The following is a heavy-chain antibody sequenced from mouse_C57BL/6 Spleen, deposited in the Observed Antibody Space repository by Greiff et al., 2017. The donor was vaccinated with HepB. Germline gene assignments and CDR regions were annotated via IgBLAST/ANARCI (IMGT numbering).Heavy chain of an antibody. CDR2: IDPEDGET. D-gene: IGHD2-1*01. CDR1: GFNIKDYY. CDR3: ARLDGNCDYYAMDY. J-gene: IGHJ4*01. V-gene: IGHV14-2*01. Sequence: EVQLQQSGAELVKPGASVKLSCTASGFNIKDYYMHWVKQRTEQGLEWIGRIDPEDGETKYDPKFQGKATITADTSSNTSYLQLSSLTSEDIAVYYCARLDGNCDYYAMDYWGQGTSVTVSS.